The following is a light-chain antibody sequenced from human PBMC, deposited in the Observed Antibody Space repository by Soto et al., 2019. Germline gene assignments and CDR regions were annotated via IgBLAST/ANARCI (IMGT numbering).Light chain of an antibody. CDR3: QSYDPTLRTSL. Sequence: QSVLTQPPSVSGAPGQRVTISCTGSTSNLGAGYDVQWYQQLPGTAPKLLIYGNNNRPSGVPDRFSGSKSGTSASLAIAGLQADDKADYYCQSYDPTLRTSLFGGGTQLTVL. CDR1: TSNLGAGYD. V-gene: IGLV1-40*01. J-gene: IGLJ2*01. CDR2: GNN.